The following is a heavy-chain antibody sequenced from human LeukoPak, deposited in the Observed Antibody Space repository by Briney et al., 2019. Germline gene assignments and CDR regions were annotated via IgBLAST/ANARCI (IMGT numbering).Heavy chain of an antibody. CDR1: GFTFSSYA. J-gene: IGHJ6*02. D-gene: IGHD6-19*01. Sequence: GGSLRLSCAASGFTFSSYAMHWVRQAPGKGLEWVAVISYDGGNKYYADSVKGRFTISRDNSKNTLYLQMNSLRAEDTAVYYCARDLYSSGWYYYYGMDVWGQGTTVTVSS. V-gene: IGHV3-30-3*01. CDR2: ISYDGGNK. CDR3: ARDLYSSGWYYYYGMDV.